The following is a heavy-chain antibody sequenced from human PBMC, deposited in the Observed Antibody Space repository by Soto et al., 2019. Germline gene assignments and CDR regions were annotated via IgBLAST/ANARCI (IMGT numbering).Heavy chain of an antibody. CDR2: INIVGGNT. J-gene: IGHJ4*02. V-gene: IGHV3-23*01. Sequence: VQLLESGGGLLQPGGSLRLSCAAPGFPFSNYPMTWFRQAPGKALEWVSSINIVGGNTNYADSVRGRFTMSRDDSKNTVFLQMNSLRAEDTAIYYCTKNYYFDSWGQGTLVTVSS. CDR1: GFPFSNYP. CDR3: TKNYYFDS.